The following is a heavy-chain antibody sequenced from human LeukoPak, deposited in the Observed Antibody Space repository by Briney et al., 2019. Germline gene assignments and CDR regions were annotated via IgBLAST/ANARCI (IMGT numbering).Heavy chain of an antibody. CDR2: IDPSDSYT. V-gene: IGHV5-10-1*01. Sequence: GESLKISCKGSGYSFTSYWISRVRQMPGKGLEWMGRIDPSDSYTNYSPSFQGHVTISADKSISTAYLQWSSLKASDTAMYYCARLEVPPPISIDYWGQGTLVTVSS. J-gene: IGHJ4*02. CDR3: ARLEVPPPISIDY. D-gene: IGHD1-1*01. CDR1: GYSFTSYW.